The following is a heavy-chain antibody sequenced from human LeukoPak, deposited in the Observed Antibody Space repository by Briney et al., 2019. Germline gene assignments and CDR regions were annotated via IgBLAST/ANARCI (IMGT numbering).Heavy chain of an antibody. CDR3: ARDAYYYDSSGYYLPAGADY. CDR1: GFTFSSYS. D-gene: IGHD3-22*01. J-gene: IGHJ4*02. Sequence: GGSLRLSCAASGFTFSSYSMIWVRQAPGKGLEWISYISSGSKTIYYADSVRGRFTISRDNAKKTLYLQIKSLSAEDTAVYYCARDAYYYDSSGYYLPAGADYWGQGTLVTVSS. V-gene: IGHV3-48*01. CDR2: ISSGSKTI.